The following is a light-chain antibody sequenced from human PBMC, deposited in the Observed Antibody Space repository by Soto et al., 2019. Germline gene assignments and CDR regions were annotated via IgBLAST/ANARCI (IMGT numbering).Light chain of an antibody. CDR2: DGS. J-gene: IGKJ1*01. CDR3: QQYNSYSWT. V-gene: IGKV1-5*01. CDR1: QSIYKW. Sequence: DIQMTQSPSTLSASVGDRVTITCRASQSIYKWLAWYQQKPGKAPKLLIYDGSSLQSGVPSRFSGSGSGTDFTLTISSLQPDDFATYYCQQYNSYSWTFGQGTKVEIK.